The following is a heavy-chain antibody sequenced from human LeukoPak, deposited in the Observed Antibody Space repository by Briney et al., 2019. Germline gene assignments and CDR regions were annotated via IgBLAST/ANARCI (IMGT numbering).Heavy chain of an antibody. Sequence: GGSLRLSCAASGFTFSSYGMHWVRQAPGKGLEWVAFIRYDGSNKYYADSVKGRFTISRDNSKNTLYLQMNSLRAEDTAVYYCAKAVGATTAPEGYWGQGTLVTVSS. J-gene: IGHJ4*02. CDR1: GFTFSSYG. V-gene: IGHV3-30*02. CDR3: AKAVGATTAPEGY. D-gene: IGHD1-26*01. CDR2: IRYDGSNK.